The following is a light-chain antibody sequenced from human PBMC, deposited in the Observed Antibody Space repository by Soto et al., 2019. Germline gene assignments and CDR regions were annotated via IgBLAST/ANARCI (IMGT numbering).Light chain of an antibody. J-gene: IGLJ3*02. Sequence: QSVLTQPASVSGSPGPSITISCTGTSSDVGGYNDVSWYQQHPGKAPKLMIYDVSKRPSGVSNLFSGSKSGNTASLTISGLQAEDEADYYCSSYTSSSTLVVGGGTKVTV. CDR3: SSYTSSSTLV. CDR2: DVS. V-gene: IGLV2-14*01. CDR1: SSDVGGYND.